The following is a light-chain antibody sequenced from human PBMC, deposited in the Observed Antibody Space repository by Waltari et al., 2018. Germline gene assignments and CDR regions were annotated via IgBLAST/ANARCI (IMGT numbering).Light chain of an antibody. V-gene: IGLV2-23*02. Sequence: QPALSQAASVSGSPGQSITISCSGTSSDIGAYNFVSWYQQHPGKAPKIVIYEVTERPSGVSNRFSGSKSGNTASLTISGLQAEDEADYYCCSYAGPNLPVLFGGGTRLNVL. CDR3: CSYAGPNLPVL. CDR2: EVT. CDR1: SSDIGAYNF. J-gene: IGLJ2*01.